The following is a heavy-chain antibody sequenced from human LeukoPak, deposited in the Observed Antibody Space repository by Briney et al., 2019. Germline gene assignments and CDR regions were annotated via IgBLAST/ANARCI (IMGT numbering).Heavy chain of an antibody. CDR2: INPNSGGT. V-gene: IGHV1-2*06. Sequence: ASVKVSCKASGDTFTGYYMHWVRQAPGQGLEWMGRINPNSGGTNFAQKFQGRVSMTRDTSISTAYMEMSSLRSDDTAVYYCASDFVYGTSSSSELDFWGQGTLVTVSS. CDR3: ASDFVYGTSSSSELDF. D-gene: IGHD6-6*01. J-gene: IGHJ4*02. CDR1: GDTFTGYY.